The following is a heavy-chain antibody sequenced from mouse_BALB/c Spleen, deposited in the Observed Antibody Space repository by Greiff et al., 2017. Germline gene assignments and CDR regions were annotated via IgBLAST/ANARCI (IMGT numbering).Heavy chain of an antibody. D-gene: IGHD2-14*01. CDR2: INPSTGYT. Sequence: QVQLQQSGAELAKPGASVKMSCKASGYTFTSYCMHWVKQRPGQGLEWIGYINPSTGYTEYNQKFKDKATLTADKSSSTAYMQLSSLTSEDSAVYYGARVRRYFDVWGAGTTVTVSS. CDR1: GYTFTSYC. J-gene: IGHJ1*01. CDR3: ARVRRYFDV. V-gene: IGHV1-7*01.